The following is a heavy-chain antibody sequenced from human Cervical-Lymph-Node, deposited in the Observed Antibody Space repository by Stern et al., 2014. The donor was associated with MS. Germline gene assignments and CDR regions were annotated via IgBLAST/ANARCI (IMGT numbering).Heavy chain of an antibody. CDR2: IIPILATA. D-gene: IGHD2-15*01. Sequence: QVQLVESGAEMKKPGSSLKVSCKASGGTFGNYGITWVRPAPGQGLEWMGGIIPILATANYAQQFQGRVTMTADKSTSTAYMELSSLTSEDTAIYYCARDYSALDSWGQGTLVTVSS. CDR3: ARDYSALDS. CDR1: GGTFGNYG. J-gene: IGHJ4*02. V-gene: IGHV1-69*06.